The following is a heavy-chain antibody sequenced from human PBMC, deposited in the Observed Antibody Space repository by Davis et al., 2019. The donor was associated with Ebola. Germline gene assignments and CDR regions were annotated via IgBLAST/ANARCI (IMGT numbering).Heavy chain of an antibody. Sequence: GESLKTPCAAPGFTFSSNSMNWVRQGPGKGLEWVSFTSSSSNYIYYADSVKGRFTVSRDKAKNSLYLRMNSLRAEDTAVYYCVRDPALVVTGGGWFFGLWGRGTLVTVSS. CDR3: VRDPALVVTGGGWFFGL. CDR2: TSSSSNYI. D-gene: IGHD2-21*02. V-gene: IGHV3-21*01. J-gene: IGHJ2*01. CDR1: GFTFSSNS.